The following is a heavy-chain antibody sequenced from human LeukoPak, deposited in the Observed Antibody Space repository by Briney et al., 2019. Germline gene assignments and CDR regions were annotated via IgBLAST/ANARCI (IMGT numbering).Heavy chain of an antibody. V-gene: IGHV1-18*01. CDR2: ISAYNGNT. CDR1: GYTFTSYG. J-gene: IGHJ3*02. D-gene: IGHD3-22*01. CDR3: ARDPTSYYYDSSGSTPDAFDI. Sequence: GASVKVPCKASGYTFTSYGISWVRQAPGQGLEWMGWISAYNGNTNYAQKLQGRVTMTTDTSTSTAYMELRSLRSDDTAVYYCARDPTSYYYDSSGSTPDAFDIWGQGTMVTVSS.